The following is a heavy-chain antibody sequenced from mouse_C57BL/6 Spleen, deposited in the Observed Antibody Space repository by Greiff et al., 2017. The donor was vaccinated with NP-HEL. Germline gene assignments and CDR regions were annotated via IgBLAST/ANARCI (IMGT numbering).Heavy chain of an antibody. D-gene: IGHD4-1*01. V-gene: IGHV1-52*01. J-gene: IGHJ4*01. Sequence: VQLQQPGAELVRPGSSVKLSCKASGYTFTSYWMHWVKQRPIQGLEWIGNIDPSDSETHYNQKFKDKATLTVDKSSSTAYMQLSSLTSEDSAVYYCARGRPNWSYAMDYWGQGTSVTVSS. CDR3: ARGRPNWSYAMDY. CDR1: GYTFTSYW. CDR2: IDPSDSET.